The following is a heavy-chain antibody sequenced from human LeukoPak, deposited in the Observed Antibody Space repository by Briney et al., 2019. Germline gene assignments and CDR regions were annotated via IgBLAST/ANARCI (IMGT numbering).Heavy chain of an antibody. CDR2: IYYSGST. Sequence: PSETLSLTCTVSGGSISSSSYYWGWIRQPPGKGLEWIGSIYYSGSTYYNPSLKSRVTISVDTSKNQFSLKLSSVTAADTAVYYCARGRTWDYWGQGTLVTVSS. J-gene: IGHJ4*02. CDR1: GGSISSSSYY. CDR3: ARGRTWDY. D-gene: IGHD1-14*01. V-gene: IGHV4-39*07.